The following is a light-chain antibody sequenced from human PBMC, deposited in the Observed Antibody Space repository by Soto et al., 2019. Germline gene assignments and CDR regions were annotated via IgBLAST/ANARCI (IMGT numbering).Light chain of an antibody. CDR3: VSFAGGTYV. CDR2: DVN. CDR1: SSDVGGYIF. V-gene: IGLV2-8*01. Sequence: ALTQPPSASGSPGQSVTISCTGTSSDVGGYIFVSWYQQHPGKVPKLIIYDVNKRPSGVPDRFSGSKYGNTASLTVSGLQAEDEGDYYCVSFAGGTYVFGTGTRSPS. J-gene: IGLJ1*01.